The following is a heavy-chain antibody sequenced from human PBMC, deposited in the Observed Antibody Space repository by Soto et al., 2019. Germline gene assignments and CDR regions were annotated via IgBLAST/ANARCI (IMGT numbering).Heavy chain of an antibody. J-gene: IGHJ6*02. D-gene: IGHD6-13*01. CDR2: IIPIFGTA. Sequence: SVKVSCKASGGTFSSYAISWVRQAPGQGLEWMGGIIPIFGTANYAQKFQGRVTITADESTSTAYMELSSLRSEDTAVYYCARATLGIAAAGTVYYGMDVWGQGTTGTVSS. V-gene: IGHV1-69*13. CDR1: GGTFSSYA. CDR3: ARATLGIAAAGTVYYGMDV.